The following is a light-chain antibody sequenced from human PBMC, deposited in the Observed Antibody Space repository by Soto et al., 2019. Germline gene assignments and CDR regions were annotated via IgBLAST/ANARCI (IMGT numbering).Light chain of an antibody. CDR2: GAS. Sequence: EIVLTQSPGSLSLSRGERATLSCRASQSVSSKYLGWYQQKPGQAPRLLIYGASSRANGIPDRFSGSGSGTDFTLTISRLEPEDFAVYYCQQYGSSPPWTFGQGTKVDIK. CDR3: QQYGSSPPWT. J-gene: IGKJ1*01. CDR1: QSVSSKY. V-gene: IGKV3-20*01.